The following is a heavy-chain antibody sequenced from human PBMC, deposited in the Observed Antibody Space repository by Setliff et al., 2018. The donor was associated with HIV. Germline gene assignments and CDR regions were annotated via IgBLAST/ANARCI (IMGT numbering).Heavy chain of an antibody. CDR2: IRSKLYGGTT. J-gene: IGHJ4*02. CDR1: GFTFNDIE. V-gene: IGHV3-49*04. Sequence: GGSLRLSCAASGFTFNDIEISWVRQAPGKGLEWVGVIRSKLYGGTTEYAASVKGRFSMSRDDSKNTTYLQMNSLRTEDAAIYYCTRDGAYHNFWSGYFFVYWGPGALVTVSS. D-gene: IGHD3-3*01. CDR3: TRDGAYHNFWSGYFFVY.